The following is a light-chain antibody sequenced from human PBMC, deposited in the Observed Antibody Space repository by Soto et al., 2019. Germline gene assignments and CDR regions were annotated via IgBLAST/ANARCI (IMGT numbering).Light chain of an antibody. CDR2: DTS. J-gene: IGKJ1*01. CDR3: HQRKSWPRT. Sequence: EIVLTQSPATLFSSPGERATLSCRASQTVSNKLAWYQHKPGQAPRLLIYDTSNRATGIPARFSGSGSGTDFTLTISSLEPEDFAVYYCHQRKSWPRTFGQGTKVEIK. V-gene: IGKV3-11*01. CDR1: QTVSNK.